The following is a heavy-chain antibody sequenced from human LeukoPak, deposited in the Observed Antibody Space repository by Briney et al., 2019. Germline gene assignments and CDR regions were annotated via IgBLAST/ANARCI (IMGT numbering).Heavy chain of an antibody. CDR3: GAGLYYFDY. D-gene: IGHD6-19*01. J-gene: IGHJ4*02. CDR1: GFTFGDYA. Sequence: GGSLRLSCTASGFTFGDYAMSWVRQAPGKGREWVGFIRSKAYGGTTEYAASVKGRFTISRDDSKSIAYLQMNSLKAEDTAVYYCGAGLYYFDYWGQGTLVTVSS. V-gene: IGHV3-49*04. CDR2: IRSKAYGGTT.